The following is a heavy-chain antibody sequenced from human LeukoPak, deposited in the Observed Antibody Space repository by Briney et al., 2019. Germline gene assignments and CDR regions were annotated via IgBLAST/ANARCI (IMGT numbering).Heavy chain of an antibody. CDR3: AREADYDFWSGYYAFDY. V-gene: IGHV4-61*02. CDR2: IYTSGST. Sequence: SQTLSLTCTVSGGSISSGSYYWSWIRRPAGKGLEWIGRIYTSGSTNYNPSLKNRVTISVDTSKNQFSLKLSSVTAADTAVYYCAREADYDFWSGYYAFDYWGQGTLVTVSS. D-gene: IGHD3-3*01. J-gene: IGHJ4*02. CDR1: GGSISSGSYY.